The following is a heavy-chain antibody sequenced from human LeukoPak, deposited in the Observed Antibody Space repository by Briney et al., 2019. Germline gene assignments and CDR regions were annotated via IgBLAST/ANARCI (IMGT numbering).Heavy chain of an antibody. Sequence: KCGESLKISCKGSGYSFTSYWISWVRQMPGKGLEWMGRIDPSDSYTNYSPSFQGHVTISADKSISTAFLQWSSLKASDTAMYYRAKRRVVRGKDDAFDIWGQGTMVTVSS. CDR1: GYSFTSYW. CDR2: IDPSDSYT. V-gene: IGHV5-10-1*01. CDR3: AKRRVVRGKDDAFDI. D-gene: IGHD3-10*01. J-gene: IGHJ3*02.